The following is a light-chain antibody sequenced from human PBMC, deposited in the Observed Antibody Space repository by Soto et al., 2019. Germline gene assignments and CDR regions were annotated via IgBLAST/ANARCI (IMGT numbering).Light chain of an antibody. CDR1: TGAVTSGHY. CDR3: LLSYSDARV. CDR2: DTN. V-gene: IGLV7-46*01. J-gene: IGLJ2*01. Sequence: QTVVTQEPSLTVSPGGTVTLTCGSSTGAVTSGHYPFWFQQRPGQAPRTLIYDTNNKHSWTPARFSGSLLGGKATLTLAGAQPEEEADYYCLLSYSDARVFGRGTKVTVL.